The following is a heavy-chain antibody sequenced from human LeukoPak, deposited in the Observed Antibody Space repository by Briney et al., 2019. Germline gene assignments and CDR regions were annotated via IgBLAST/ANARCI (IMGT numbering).Heavy chain of an antibody. CDR2: IYHSGST. D-gene: IGHD5-18*01. CDR3: AREKAGYSYGLLDY. CDR1: GYSISSGYY. V-gene: IGHV4-38-2*02. Sequence: SETLSLTCTVSGYSISSGYYWGWIRQPPGQGLEWIGSIYHSGSTYYNPSLKSRVTISVDTSKNQFSLKLSSVTAADTAVYYCAREKAGYSYGLLDYGGQGTLVTVSS. J-gene: IGHJ4*02.